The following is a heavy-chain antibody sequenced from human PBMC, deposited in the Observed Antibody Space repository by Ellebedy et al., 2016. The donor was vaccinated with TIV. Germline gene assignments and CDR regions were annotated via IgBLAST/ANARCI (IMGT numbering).Heavy chain of an antibody. CDR2: IKQDGSAK. Sequence: GGSLRLSXAASGFTFSSYWMQWVRQAPGKGLEWVANIKQDGSAKYYVDSVKGRFTISRDNAKNSVYLQMNSLRAEDTAVYYCARDKLQNAVAGSNFDYWGQGALVTVSS. D-gene: IGHD6-19*01. CDR1: GFTFSSYW. CDR3: ARDKLQNAVAGSNFDY. J-gene: IGHJ4*02. V-gene: IGHV3-7*01.